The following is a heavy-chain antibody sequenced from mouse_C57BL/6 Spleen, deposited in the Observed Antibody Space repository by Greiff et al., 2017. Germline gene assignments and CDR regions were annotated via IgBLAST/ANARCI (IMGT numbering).Heavy chain of an antibody. Sequence: VKLQESGAELVRPGASVTLSCKASGYTFTDYEMHWVKQTPVHGLEWIGAIDPETGGTAYNQKFKGKAILTADKSSSTAYMELRSLTSEDSAVYYCTKNNPGTWFAYWGQGTLVTVSA. CDR2: IDPETGGT. CDR1: GYTFTDYE. J-gene: IGHJ3*01. V-gene: IGHV1-15*01. D-gene: IGHD5-2*01. CDR3: TKNNPGTWFAY.